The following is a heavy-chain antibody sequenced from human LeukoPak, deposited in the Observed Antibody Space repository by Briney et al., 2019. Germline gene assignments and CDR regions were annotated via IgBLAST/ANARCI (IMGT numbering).Heavy chain of an antibody. CDR2: IRYAGSNK. Sequence: GGSLRLSCAASGFTFSSYGLRWVRQAPGKGLEWVAFIRYAGSNKYYADSVKGRFTISRDNAKNTLYLQMNSLRAEDTAVYYCAKDPRGDYDYWGQGTLVTVSS. V-gene: IGHV3-30*02. J-gene: IGHJ4*02. CDR3: AKDPRGDYDY. CDR1: GFTFSSYG. D-gene: IGHD4-17*01.